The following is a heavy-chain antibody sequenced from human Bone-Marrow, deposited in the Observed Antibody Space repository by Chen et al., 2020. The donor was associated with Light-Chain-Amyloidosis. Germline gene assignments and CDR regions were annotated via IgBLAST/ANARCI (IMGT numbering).Heavy chain of an antibody. CDR3: ARHIVWGAPDY. Sequence: EVQLVESGGGLVQPGGSLRLSCAASGFTFSDYWMSWVCQAPGKGLEWVANIKQDTSEKYYLDSVKGRFTISRDNAKDSLYLQMSSLRAEDTAMYYCARHIVWGAPDYWGQGTLVTVSS. J-gene: IGHJ4*02. D-gene: IGHD3-16*01. CDR1: GFTFSDYW. CDR2: IKQDTSEK. V-gene: IGHV3-7*03.